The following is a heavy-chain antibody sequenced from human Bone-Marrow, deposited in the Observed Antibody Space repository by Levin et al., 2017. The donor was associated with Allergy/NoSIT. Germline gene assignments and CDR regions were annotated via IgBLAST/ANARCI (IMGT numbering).Heavy chain of an antibody. CDR3: AREGMATITNPFDY. CDR2: ITPIFGTA. J-gene: IGHJ4*02. D-gene: IGHD5-24*01. Sequence: ASVKVSCKASGGTFITYAISWVRQAPGQGLEWMGGITPIFGTANYAQKFQGRVTITADESTSTAYMELSSLRSEDTAVYFCAREGMATITNPFDYWGQGTLVTVSS. V-gene: IGHV1-69*13. CDR1: GGTFITYA.